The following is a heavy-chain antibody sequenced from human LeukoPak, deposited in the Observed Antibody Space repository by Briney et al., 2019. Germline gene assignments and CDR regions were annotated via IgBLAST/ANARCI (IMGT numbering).Heavy chain of an antibody. CDR2: ISGSGGST. Sequence: GGSLRLSCAASGSTFSSYAVSWVRQAPGKGLEWVSAISGSGGSTYYADSVKGRFTISRDNSKNTLYLQMNSLRAEDTAVYYCAKAPLGSFDYWGQGTLVTVSS. CDR3: AKAPLGSFDY. CDR1: GSTFSSYA. D-gene: IGHD5-12*01. V-gene: IGHV3-23*01. J-gene: IGHJ4*02.